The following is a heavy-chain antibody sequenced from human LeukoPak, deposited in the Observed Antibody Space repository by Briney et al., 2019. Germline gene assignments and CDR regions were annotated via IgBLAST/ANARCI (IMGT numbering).Heavy chain of an antibody. CDR3: ARDYTLTVGTTSYFQH. D-gene: IGHD1-7*01. Sequence: ASVKVSCKASGYIFDIHAIIWVRQAPGQGLEFLGWISTNTGNPTYAQGFTGRFVFSSDTSVSTAYLQIRSLKAEDSAVYYCARDYTLTVGTTSYFQHWGQGTRVTVSS. V-gene: IGHV7-4-1*01. CDR2: ISTNTGNP. CDR1: GYIFDIHA. J-gene: IGHJ1*01.